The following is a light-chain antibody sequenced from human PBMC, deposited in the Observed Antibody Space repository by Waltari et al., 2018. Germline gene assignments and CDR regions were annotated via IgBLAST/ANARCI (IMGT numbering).Light chain of an antibody. CDR2: KDF. Sequence: YDLTQPPSVSVSPGQTATITCYGDNLGEKFVSWYQQRPGQSPFLVIYKDFKRPSGIPGRFSGSNSGNTATLTISGAQAMDEADFYCQSWVGKVVFGGGTKLTV. V-gene: IGLV3-1*01. J-gene: IGLJ2*01. CDR1: NLGEKF. CDR3: QSWVGKVV.